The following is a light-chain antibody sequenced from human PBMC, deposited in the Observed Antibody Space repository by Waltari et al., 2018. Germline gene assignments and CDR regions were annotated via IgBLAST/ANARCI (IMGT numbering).Light chain of an antibody. CDR2: EGN. V-gene: IGLV2-23*03. CDR3: CSNVGSSVF. Sequence: QSALTQPASVSGSPGQSITISCPGFNSNVGNYNLVSWYQKHPGKAPKLLIYEGNRRPSGVSNRFSGSKSDNTASLTLSGLQAEDEADYYCCSNVGSSVFFGGGTKLTVL. J-gene: IGLJ2*01. CDR1: NSNVGNYNL.